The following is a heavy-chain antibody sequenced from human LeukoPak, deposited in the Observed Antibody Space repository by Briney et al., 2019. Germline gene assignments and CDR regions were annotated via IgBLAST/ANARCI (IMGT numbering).Heavy chain of an antibody. CDR3: AKVRDSATVTGRFDN. V-gene: IGHV3-23*01. Sequence: TGGSLRLSCAASGFTFSSYAISWVRQAPGKGLKWVSAISKSGDSTYYADSVKGRFTISRDNSKNTIYLQMNSLRVEDTAVYYCAKVRDSATVTGRFDNWGQGTMVTVSS. D-gene: IGHD4-17*01. J-gene: IGHJ5*02. CDR2: ISKSGDST. CDR1: GFTFSSYA.